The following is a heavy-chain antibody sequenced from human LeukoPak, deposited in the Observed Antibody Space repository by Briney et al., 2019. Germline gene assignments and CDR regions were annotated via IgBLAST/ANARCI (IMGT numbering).Heavy chain of an antibody. CDR2: IYTSGST. V-gene: IGHV4-61*02. D-gene: IGHD4-17*01. CDR1: GGSISSGHYY. CDR3: ARGSTVGKHYYFDY. Sequence: NPSQTLSLTCTVSGGSISSGHYYWSWIRQPAGKGLEWIGRIYTSGSTNYNPSLKSRVTISVDTSKNQFSLKLSSVTAADTAVYYCARGSTVGKHYYFDYWGQGTLVTVSS. J-gene: IGHJ4*02.